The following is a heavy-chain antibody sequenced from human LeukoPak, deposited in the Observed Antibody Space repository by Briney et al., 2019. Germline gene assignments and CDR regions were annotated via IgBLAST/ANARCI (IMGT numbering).Heavy chain of an antibody. CDR3: AREGSRTRIAVNPFDY. Sequence: SQTLSLTCAISGDSVSSNSAAWNWLRQSPSRGLEWLRRTYYRSKWYNDYAVSVKSRITINPDTSKNQFSLQLNSVAPEDTAVYYCAREGSRTRIAVNPFDYWGQGTLDTVSS. D-gene: IGHD6-19*01. V-gene: IGHV6-1*01. CDR1: GDSVSSNSAA. J-gene: IGHJ4*02. CDR2: TYYRSKWYN.